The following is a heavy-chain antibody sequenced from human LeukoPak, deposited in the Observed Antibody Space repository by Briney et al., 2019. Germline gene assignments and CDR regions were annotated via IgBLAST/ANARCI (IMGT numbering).Heavy chain of an antibody. CDR3: ARDLLGWELHYFDY. J-gene: IGHJ4*02. CDR2: INQDGNET. V-gene: IGHV3-7*01. CDR1: GFTFSNFW. D-gene: IGHD1-26*01. Sequence: GGSLRLSCAASGFTFSNFWMSWVRQTPGKGLEWVANINQDGNETHYVDSVRGRFTISRDNAKNSLYLQMNSLRAEDTAVYYCARDLLGWELHYFDYWGQGTLVTVSS.